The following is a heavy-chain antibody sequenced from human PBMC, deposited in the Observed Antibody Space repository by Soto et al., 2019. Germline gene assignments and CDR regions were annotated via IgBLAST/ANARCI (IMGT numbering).Heavy chain of an antibody. CDR1: GFTFISYG. V-gene: IGHV3-23*01. CDR2: SSATGSGT. D-gene: IGHD1-7*01. CDR3: AKDRRAGGNYGFYSDF. Sequence: GGSLRLSCAVSGFTFISYGMTWVRQAPGKGLEWIPFSSATGSGTYYADSVKGRFTISRDNSKNTLYLQMTSLRADDTAVYYCAKDRRAGGNYGFYSDFWGQGALVTVSS. J-gene: IGHJ4*02.